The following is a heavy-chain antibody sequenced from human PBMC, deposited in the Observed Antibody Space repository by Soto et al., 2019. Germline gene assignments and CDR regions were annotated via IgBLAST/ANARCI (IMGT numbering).Heavy chain of an antibody. D-gene: IGHD4-17*01. J-gene: IGHJ4*02. Sequence: AGGSLRLSCAASGFTFSSYWIHWVRQAPGKGLVWVSRIKGDEITTNYADSVKGRFTISRDNAKNTVFLQMHSLRAEDTALYYCARGLYGAYGQDFWGQGILVTVSS. CDR1: GFTFSSYW. V-gene: IGHV3-74*01. CDR3: ARGLYGAYGQDF. CDR2: IKGDEITT.